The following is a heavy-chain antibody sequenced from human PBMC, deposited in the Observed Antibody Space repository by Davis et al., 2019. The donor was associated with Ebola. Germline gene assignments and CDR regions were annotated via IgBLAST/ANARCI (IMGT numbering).Heavy chain of an antibody. V-gene: IGHV1-69*02. CDR2: IIPILGIA. Sequence: AASVKVSCKASGGTFSSYTISWVRQAPGQGLEWMGRIIPILGIANYAQKFQGRVTMTRNTSISTAYMELSSLRSEDTAVYYCARRVGVSMDTRHDYWGQGTLVTVSA. D-gene: IGHD5-18*01. CDR3: ARRVGVSMDTRHDY. J-gene: IGHJ4*02. CDR1: GGTFSSYT.